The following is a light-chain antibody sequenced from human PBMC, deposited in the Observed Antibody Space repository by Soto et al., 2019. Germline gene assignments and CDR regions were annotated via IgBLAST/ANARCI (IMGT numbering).Light chain of an antibody. Sequence: QSVLTQPPSASGTPGQRVTISCSGSSSNIGSNTVNWYQQPPGTAPKLLIYSNTQRPSGVPDRFSGSKSGTSAALAISGLQSEDEADYYCAAWDDSLDGVVVGGGTELTVL. CDR2: SNT. CDR1: SSNIGSNT. J-gene: IGLJ2*01. V-gene: IGLV1-44*01. CDR3: AAWDDSLDGVV.